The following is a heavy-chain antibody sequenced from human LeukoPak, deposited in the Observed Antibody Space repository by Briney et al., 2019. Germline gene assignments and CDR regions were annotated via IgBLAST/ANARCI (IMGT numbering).Heavy chain of an antibody. CDR1: GGSFSGYY. Sequence: NPSETLSLTCAVYGGSFSGYYWSWIRQPPGKGLEWIGEINHSGSTNYNPSLKSRVTISVDTSKNQFSLKLSSVTAADTAVYYCARGLYCGGDCYSFGFDYWGQGTLVTVSS. D-gene: IGHD2-21*02. CDR2: INHSGST. CDR3: ARGLYCGGDCYSFGFDY. V-gene: IGHV4-34*01. J-gene: IGHJ4*02.